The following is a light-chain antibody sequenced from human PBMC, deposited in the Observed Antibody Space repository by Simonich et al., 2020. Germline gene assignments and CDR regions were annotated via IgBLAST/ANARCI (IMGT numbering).Light chain of an antibody. CDR2: CSS. Sequence: EIVLTQSPGTLSLSPGERATLSCSASQSVSRSYLAWDQQKPGQAPWLLIYCSSSRVTSLPDRFSGSWSGTYFTLTISRLEPEDFAVYYCQQYGSSTGTFGQGTKVEIK. CDR1: QSVSRSY. V-gene: IGKV3-20*01. CDR3: QQYGSSTGT. J-gene: IGKJ1*01.